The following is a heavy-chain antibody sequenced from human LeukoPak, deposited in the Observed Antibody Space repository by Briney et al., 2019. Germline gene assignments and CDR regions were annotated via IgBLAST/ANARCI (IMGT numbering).Heavy chain of an antibody. D-gene: IGHD3-10*01. J-gene: IGHJ3*02. CDR2: INPRGGST. Sequence: ASVTVSCKASGYTFTSHYMQWVRQAPGQGLEWMGIINPRGGSTSYAQKFQGRVTMTRDTSTSTVYMELSSLRSEDTAVYYCARVSGSGTYYTAFDIWGQGTMVTVSS. V-gene: IGHV1-46*01. CDR1: GYTFTSHY. CDR3: ARVSGSGTYYTAFDI.